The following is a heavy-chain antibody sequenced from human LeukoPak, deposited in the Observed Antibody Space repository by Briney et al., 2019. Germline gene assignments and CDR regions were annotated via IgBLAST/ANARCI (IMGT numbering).Heavy chain of an antibody. D-gene: IGHD5-12*01. CDR1: GFTFTSYG. CDR2: SWFAGDTK. CDR3: AKDTDDYLLD. Sequence: GTSLRLSCVASGFTFTSYGMHWVRQAPGKGLEWVAVSWFAGDTKYYADSAKGRFTISRDNSKNTVYLQLNSLTAEDTAIYYCAKDTDDYLLDWGQGTLVTVSS. V-gene: IGHV3-30*18. J-gene: IGHJ4*02.